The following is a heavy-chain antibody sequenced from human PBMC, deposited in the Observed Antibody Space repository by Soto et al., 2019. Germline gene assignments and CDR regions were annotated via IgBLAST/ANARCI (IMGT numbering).Heavy chain of an antibody. CDR1: VFTFSSYW. D-gene: IGHD1-26*01. CDR3: ARGLIGNYGVDV. V-gene: IGHV3-74*01. J-gene: IGHJ6*02. CDR2: IKGDGSSP. Sequence: GGSLRLSCAASVFTFSSYWMHWVRQAPGKGLMWVSRIKGDGSSPSYADSVEGRLTISRDNARNTLFLQLNSLRAEDTAVYYCARGLIGNYGVDVWGQGTTVTVSS.